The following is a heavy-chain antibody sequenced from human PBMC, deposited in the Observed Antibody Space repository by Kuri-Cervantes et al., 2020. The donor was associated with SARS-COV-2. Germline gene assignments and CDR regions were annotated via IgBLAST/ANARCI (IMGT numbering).Heavy chain of an antibody. CDR2: ARGKANNYAT. Sequence: GESLKISCAASGFTFSSYSMNWVRQASGKGLEWVGRARGKANNYATAYAASVKGRFTISRDDSKNMAYLQMNSLKTEDTAMYYCTTLIDYWGQGALVTVSS. CDR3: TTLIDY. J-gene: IGHJ4*02. V-gene: IGHV3-73*01. CDR1: GFTFSSYS.